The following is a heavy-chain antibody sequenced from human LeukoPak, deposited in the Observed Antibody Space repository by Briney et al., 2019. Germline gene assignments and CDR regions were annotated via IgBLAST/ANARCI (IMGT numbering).Heavy chain of an antibody. V-gene: IGHV3-33*08. J-gene: IGHJ1*01. CDR1: GFTFSSYS. Sequence: PGGSLRLSCAASGFTFSSYSMNWVRQAPGKGLEWVALIWYDGSKKEYADSVKDRFTISRDNSMNTLYLQMNSLRAEDTAVYYCARRGDYYDNFGLEYFQHWGQGALVTVSS. CDR2: IWYDGSKK. CDR3: ARRGDYYDNFGLEYFQH. D-gene: IGHD3-22*01.